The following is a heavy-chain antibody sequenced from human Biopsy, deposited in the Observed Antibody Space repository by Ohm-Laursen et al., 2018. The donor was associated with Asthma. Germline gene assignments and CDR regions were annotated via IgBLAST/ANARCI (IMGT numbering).Heavy chain of an antibody. Sequence: SLRLSCSASGFTFGDYWMSWVRQVPGKGLECVANIKHDGSEKNHVDSLKGRFTISRDNAKNSLYLQMNSLRAEDTAVYYCTRREYSDSRISPLDLWGHGTMVTVSS. J-gene: IGHJ3*01. CDR2: IKHDGSEK. D-gene: IGHD3-22*01. V-gene: IGHV3-7*01. CDR1: GFTFGDYW. CDR3: TRREYSDSRISPLDL.